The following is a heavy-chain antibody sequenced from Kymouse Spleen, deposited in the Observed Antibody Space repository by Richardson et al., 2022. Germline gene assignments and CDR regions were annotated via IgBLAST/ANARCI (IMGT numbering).Heavy chain of an antibody. V-gene: IGHV4-34*01. D-gene: IGHD3-10*01. CDR2: INHSGST. CDR1: GGSFSGYY. J-gene: IGHJ4*02. CDR3: ARGGYGSGSYYNY. Sequence: QVQLQQWGAGLLKPSETLSLTCAVYGGSFSGYYWSWIRQPPGKGLEWIGEINHSGSTNYNPSLKSRVTISVDTSKNQFSLKLSSVTAADTAVYYCARGGYGSGSYYNYWGQGTLVTVSS.